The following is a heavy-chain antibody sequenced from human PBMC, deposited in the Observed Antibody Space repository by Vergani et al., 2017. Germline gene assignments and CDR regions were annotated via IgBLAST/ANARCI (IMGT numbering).Heavy chain of an antibody. CDR2: INHSGST. CDR1: GGSFSGYY. Sequence: QVQLQQWGAGLLKPSETLSLTCAVYGGSFSGYYWSWIRQPPGKGLEWIGEINHSGSTNYNPSLKSRVTISVDTSKNQFSLELSSVTAADTAVYYCARGRLMVFGVVIYYYYMDFWGKGTTVTVSS. CDR3: ARGRLMVFGVVIYYYYMDF. J-gene: IGHJ6*03. V-gene: IGHV4-34*01. D-gene: IGHD3-3*01.